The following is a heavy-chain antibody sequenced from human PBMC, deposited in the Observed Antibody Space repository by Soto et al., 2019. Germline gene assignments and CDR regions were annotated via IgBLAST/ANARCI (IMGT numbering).Heavy chain of an antibody. CDR3: APRLTPPSPNSYHYCMNF. CDR1: GGTFSSYA. D-gene: IGHD2-15*01. Sequence: SVKVSCKASGGTFSSYAISWVRQAPGQGLEWMGGIIPIFGRANYAQTFQGRVTITADESTSTAYMELSSMRSEDTAVSYCAPRLTPPSPNSYHYCMNFRDPRPTVPASS. CDR2: IIPIFGRA. V-gene: IGHV1-69*13. J-gene: IGHJ6*02.